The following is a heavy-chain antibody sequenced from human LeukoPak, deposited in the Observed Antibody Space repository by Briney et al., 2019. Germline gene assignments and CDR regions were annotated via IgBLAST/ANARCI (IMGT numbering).Heavy chain of an antibody. V-gene: IGHV3-73*01. CDR1: GFTFIGSA. D-gene: IGHD6-19*01. J-gene: IGHJ4*02. CDR2: IRRKANSYAT. CDR3: TRPGYSSGWVDY. Sequence: PGGPRKPSCAASGFTFIGSAMHWVRQASGKGLEWVGRIRRKANSYATAYAASVKGRFTISRDDSKNTAYLQMNSLKTEDTAVYYCTRPGYSSGWVDYWGQGTLVTVSS.